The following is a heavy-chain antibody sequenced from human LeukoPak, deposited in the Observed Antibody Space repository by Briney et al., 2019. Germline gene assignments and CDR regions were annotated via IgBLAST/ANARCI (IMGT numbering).Heavy chain of an antibody. CDR1: GYTLTSHG. J-gene: IGHJ4*02. CDR2: NSTYNGYT. Sequence: ASVKVSGKASGYTLTSHGISWVRQAPGQGLEWMGWNSTYNGYTNYAQNLQGRVTMTTDTSTSTPYMELRSLRSDDTAVYYCARDHGPAGTKDYWGQGTLVTVSS. CDR3: ARDHGPAGTKDY. V-gene: IGHV1-18*01. D-gene: IGHD6-13*01.